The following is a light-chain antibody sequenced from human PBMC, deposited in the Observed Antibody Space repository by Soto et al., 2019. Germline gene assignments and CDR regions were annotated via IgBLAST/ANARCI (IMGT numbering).Light chain of an antibody. CDR1: QILEYSDGKTY. Sequence: DGVMTQSPLSLPVTLGQPSSISCTSSQILEYSDGKTYLNWFLQRPGQSPRRLIYKVSNRDSGVPDRFSGSGSGTDFTLKISRVEAEDVGIYYCMQGGHWPWTFGQGTKVDI. CDR3: MQGGHWPWT. V-gene: IGKV2-30*01. J-gene: IGKJ1*01. CDR2: KVS.